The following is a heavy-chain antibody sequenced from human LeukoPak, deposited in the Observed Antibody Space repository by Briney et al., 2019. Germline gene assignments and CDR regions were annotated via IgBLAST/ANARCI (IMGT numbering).Heavy chain of an antibody. Sequence: GGSLRLSCAASGFTFSDYYMSWIRQAPGKGLEWVSYISSSGSTIYYADSVKGRFTISRDNAKNSLYLQMNSLRAEDTAVYYCAGEGRPYYDFWSGYYMARYNWFDPWGQGTLVTVSS. D-gene: IGHD3-3*01. CDR2: ISSSGSTI. CDR3: AGEGRPYYDFWSGYYMARYNWFDP. CDR1: GFTFSDYY. J-gene: IGHJ5*02. V-gene: IGHV3-11*01.